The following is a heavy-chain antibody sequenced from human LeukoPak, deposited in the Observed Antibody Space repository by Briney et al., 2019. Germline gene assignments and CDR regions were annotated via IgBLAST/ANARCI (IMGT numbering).Heavy chain of an antibody. CDR2: INTNIGNP. CDR3: ARDDSSSSGSGFDY. Sequence: ASVKVSCKASGYTFTSYAMNWVRQAPGQGLEWMGWINTNIGNPTYAQGFTGRFVFSLDASVSTAYLQISSLKAEDTAVYYCARDDSSSSGSGFDYWGQGTLVTVSS. CDR1: GYTFTSYA. D-gene: IGHD6-6*01. J-gene: IGHJ4*02. V-gene: IGHV7-4-1*02.